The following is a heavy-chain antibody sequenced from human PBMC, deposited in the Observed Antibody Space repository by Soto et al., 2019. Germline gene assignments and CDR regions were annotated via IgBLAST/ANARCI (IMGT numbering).Heavy chain of an antibody. CDR3: AKNLPRTGRFDY. J-gene: IGHJ4*02. V-gene: IGHV4-39*01. Sequence: LSLTCSLSGASITSTTYFWAWIRQPPGKGLEWVGSIYYRGKTHYNPSLKSRATISVDRSRNQFSLQVSSVTAADTAVYYCAKNLPRTGRFDYWGQGTVVTVSS. CDR1: GASITSTTYF. CDR2: IYYRGKT.